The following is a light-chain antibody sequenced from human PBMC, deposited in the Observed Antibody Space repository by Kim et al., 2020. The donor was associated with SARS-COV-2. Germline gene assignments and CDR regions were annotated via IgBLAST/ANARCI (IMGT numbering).Light chain of an antibody. CDR1: SGHSSYA. CDR3: QTWGTGIHV. V-gene: IGLV4-69*01. J-gene: IGLJ3*02. Sequence: ASVKLTCTLSSGHSSYAIAWHQQQPEKGPRYLMKLNSDGSHSKGDGIPDRFSGSSSGAERYLTIASLQSEDEADYYCQTWGTGIHVFGGGTQLTVL. CDR2: LNSDGSH.